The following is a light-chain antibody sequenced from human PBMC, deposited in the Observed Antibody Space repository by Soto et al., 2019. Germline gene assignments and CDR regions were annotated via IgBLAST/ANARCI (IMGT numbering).Light chain of an antibody. Sequence: EIVMTQSPATLSVSPGERVTLSCRARQSVSSNLAWYQQKPGQTPRLLIYGASTRATGIPTRFSGSGSGTEFTLTITSLQSEDCAVYYCHHYSDWPPYTFGQGTSLEIK. CDR3: HHYSDWPPYT. J-gene: IGKJ2*01. CDR2: GAS. CDR1: QSVSSN. V-gene: IGKV3-15*01.